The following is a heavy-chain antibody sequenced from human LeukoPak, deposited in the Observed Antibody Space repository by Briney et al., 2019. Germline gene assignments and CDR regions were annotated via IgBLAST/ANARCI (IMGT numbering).Heavy chain of an antibody. CDR3: ASLGIAVAGPYYYYYYMDV. J-gene: IGHJ6*03. V-gene: IGHV3-33*01. CDR1: GFTFSSYG. Sequence: QTGGSLRLSCAASGFTFSSYGMHWVRQAPGKGLEWVAVIWYDGSNKYYADSVKGRFTISRDNSKNTLYLQMNSLRAEDTAVYYCASLGIAVAGPYYYYYYMDVWGKGTTVTVSS. CDR2: IWYDGSNK. D-gene: IGHD6-19*01.